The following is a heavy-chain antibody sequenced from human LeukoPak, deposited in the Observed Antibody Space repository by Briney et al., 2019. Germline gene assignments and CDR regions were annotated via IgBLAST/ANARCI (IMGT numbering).Heavy chain of an antibody. D-gene: IGHD2-2*01. J-gene: IGHJ4*02. CDR3: ARLVVVPAALAFDY. V-gene: IGHV4-38-2*01. Sequence: SETLSLTCAVSGYSISSGYYWGWIRQPPGKGLEWIGGIYHSGSTYYNPSLKSRVTISVDTSKNQFSLKLSSVTAADTAVYYCARLVVVPAALAFDYWGQGTLVTVSS. CDR1: GYSISSGYY. CDR2: IYHSGST.